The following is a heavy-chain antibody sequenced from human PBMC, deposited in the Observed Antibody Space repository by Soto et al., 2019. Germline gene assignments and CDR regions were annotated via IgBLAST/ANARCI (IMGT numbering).Heavy chain of an antibody. CDR1: GFTVGDYG. J-gene: IGHJ6*02. D-gene: IGHD3-16*01. CDR2: IKQGGNEK. CDR3: VGALTYEVPYYYYGMDV. V-gene: IGHV3-7*01. Sequence: GSLRLSCTASGFTVGDYGMNWLRQSPGKGLEWVANIKQGGNEKFYVDSVKGRFTISRDNDKKSLYLQMDSLRVEDTAVYYCVGALTYEVPYYYYGMDVWGQGTTVTVSS.